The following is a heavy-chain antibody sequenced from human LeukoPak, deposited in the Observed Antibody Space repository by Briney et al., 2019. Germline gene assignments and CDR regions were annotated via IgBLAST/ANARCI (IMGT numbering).Heavy chain of an antibody. J-gene: IGHJ4*02. V-gene: IGHV3-11*01. CDR2: ISSSGSTI. CDR1: GFTFSDYY. Sequence: GGFLRLSCAASGFTFSDYYMSWIRQAPGKGLEWVSYISSSGSTIYYADSVKGRFTISRDNAKNSLYLQMNSLRAEDTAVYYCARDRVGATTNFDYWGQGTLVTVSS. D-gene: IGHD1-26*01. CDR3: ARDRVGATTNFDY.